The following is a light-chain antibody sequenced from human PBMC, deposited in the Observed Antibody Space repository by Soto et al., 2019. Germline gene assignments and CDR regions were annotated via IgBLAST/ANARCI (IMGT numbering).Light chain of an antibody. CDR2: EGS. CDR1: SGDVGSYDL. J-gene: IGLJ2*01. V-gene: IGLV2-23*03. Sequence: QSALTQPASVSGSPGQSITISCTGTSGDVGSYDLVSWYQQHPGKAPRLMIFEGSKRPSGVSNRCSGSKSGNTASLTVSGLQAEDEADYYCCSYAGSSTFGVLFGGGTKLTVL. CDR3: CSYAGSSTFGVL.